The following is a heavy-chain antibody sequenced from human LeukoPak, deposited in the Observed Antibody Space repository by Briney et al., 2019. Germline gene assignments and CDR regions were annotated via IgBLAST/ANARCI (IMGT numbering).Heavy chain of an antibody. J-gene: IGHJ3*02. CDR1: GFTFSSYA. Sequence: PGGSLRLSCAASGFTFSSYAMSWVRQAPGKGLEWVSAISGSGGSTYYADSVKGRFTISRDNSKNTLYLQMNSLRAEDTAVYYCAKALYYYDSSGYGDAFDIWGQGTMVTVS. D-gene: IGHD3-22*01. CDR3: AKALYYYDSSGYGDAFDI. CDR2: ISGSGGST. V-gene: IGHV3-23*01.